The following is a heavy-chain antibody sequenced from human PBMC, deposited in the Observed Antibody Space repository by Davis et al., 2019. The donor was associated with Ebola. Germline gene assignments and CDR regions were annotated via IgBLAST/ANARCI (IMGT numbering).Heavy chain of an antibody. Sequence: SETLSLTCTVSGGSISSYYWSWIRQPPGKGLEWIGYIYYSGSTNYNPSLKSRVTISVDTSKNQFSLKLSSVTAADTAVYYCARVIRWLRFRPAYYYYYGMDVWGQGTTVTVSS. D-gene: IGHD5-12*01. V-gene: IGHV4-59*01. J-gene: IGHJ6*02. CDR1: GGSISSYY. CDR2: IYYSGST. CDR3: ARVIRWLRFRPAYYYYYGMDV.